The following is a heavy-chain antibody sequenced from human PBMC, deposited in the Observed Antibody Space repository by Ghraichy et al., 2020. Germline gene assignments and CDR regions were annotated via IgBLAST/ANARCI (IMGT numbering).Heavy chain of an antibody. CDR1: GFTFSSYA. D-gene: IGHD2-8*01. V-gene: IGHV3-30-3*01. CDR2: DGNNK. CDR3: ARERREGPIMLGDY. J-gene: IGHJ4*02. Sequence: LNISCAASGFTFSSYAMHWVRQAPGKGLEWVAVDGNNKYYADSVKGRFTVSRDNSKNTLYLQMNSLRTEDTAVYYCARERREGPIMLGDYWGRGTLVTVSS.